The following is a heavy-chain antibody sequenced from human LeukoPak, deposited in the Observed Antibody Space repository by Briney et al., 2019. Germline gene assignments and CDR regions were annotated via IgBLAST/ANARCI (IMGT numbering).Heavy chain of an antibody. D-gene: IGHD1-1*01. CDR3: ARMGSTTGTGLYYYYYMDV. Sequence: GASVKVSCKASGYTFTSYDINWVRQATGQGLEWMGWMNPNSGNTGYAQKFQGRVTMTRNTSISTAYMELSGLRSEDTAVYYCARMGSTTGTGLYYYYYMDVWGKGTTVTISS. J-gene: IGHJ6*03. V-gene: IGHV1-8*01. CDR2: MNPNSGNT. CDR1: GYTFTSYD.